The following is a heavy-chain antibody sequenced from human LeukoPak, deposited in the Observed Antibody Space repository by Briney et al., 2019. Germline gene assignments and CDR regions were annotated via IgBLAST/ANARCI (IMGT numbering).Heavy chain of an antibody. CDR1: GGSIRGSTYY. J-gene: IGHJ5*02. Sequence: SETLSLTCTVSGGSIRGSTYYWGWIRQPPGKGLEWIGSMYYSGSTYYNPSLKSRVTISVDTSKNQFSLKLSSVTAADTAVYYCARGNYYDSSGYYFNHWFDPWGRGTLVTVSS. CDR3: ARGNYYDSSGYYFNHWFDP. V-gene: IGHV4-39*01. CDR2: MYYSGST. D-gene: IGHD3-22*01.